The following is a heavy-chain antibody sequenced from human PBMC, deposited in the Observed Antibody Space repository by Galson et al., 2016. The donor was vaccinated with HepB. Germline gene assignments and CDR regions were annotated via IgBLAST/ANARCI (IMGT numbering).Heavy chain of an antibody. J-gene: IGHJ6*04. D-gene: IGHD3-10*01. CDR3: SRESYYYMDV. Sequence: WVRQAPGKGLEWVGFIRSEAKGGTTDYAASVEGRFTISRDDSKSIASLQMNSLKTEDTAVYYCSRESYYYMDVWGRGTTVTVSS. V-gene: IGHV3-49*02. CDR2: IRSEAKGGTT.